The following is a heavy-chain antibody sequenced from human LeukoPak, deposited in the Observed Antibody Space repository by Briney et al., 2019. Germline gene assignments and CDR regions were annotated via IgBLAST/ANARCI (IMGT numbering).Heavy chain of an antibody. CDR3: ARDKRYDSSGYYYFSIRWFDP. Sequence: PGGSLRLSCAASGSTFSSYEMNWVRQAPGKGLEWVSYISSSGSTIYYADSVKGRFTISRDNAKNSLYLQMNSLRAEDTAVYYCARDKRYDSSGYYYFSIRWFDPWGQGTLVTVSS. V-gene: IGHV3-48*03. CDR2: ISSSGSTI. D-gene: IGHD3-22*01. CDR1: GSTFSSYE. J-gene: IGHJ5*02.